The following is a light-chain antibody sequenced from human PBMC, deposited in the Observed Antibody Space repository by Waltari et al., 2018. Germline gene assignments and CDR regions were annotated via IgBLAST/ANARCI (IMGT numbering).Light chain of an antibody. CDR2: GNN. CDR1: STNIGAGYD. V-gene: IGLV1-40*01. Sequence: QSVLTQPPSVYGAPGQRVTISCTGSSTNIGAGYDVHWYQQLPGTAPKLLIYGNNNRPSGVPDRFSGSKSGTSASLAITGLQADDEADYFCQSYDSGLSGHWVFGGGTKLTVL. CDR3: QSYDSGLSGHWV. J-gene: IGLJ3*02.